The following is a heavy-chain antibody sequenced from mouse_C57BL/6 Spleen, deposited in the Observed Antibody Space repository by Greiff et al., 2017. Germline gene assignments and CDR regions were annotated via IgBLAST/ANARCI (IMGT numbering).Heavy chain of an antibody. CDR3: TGSNSFYYAMDY. CDR2: IDPENGDT. J-gene: IGHJ4*01. CDR1: GFNIKDDY. Sequence: EVKLMESGAELVRPGASVKLSCTASGFNIKDDYMHWVKQRPEQGLEWIGWIDPENGDTEYASKFQGKATITADTSSNTAYLQLSSLTSEDTAVYYCTGSNSFYYAMDYWGQGTSVTVSS. D-gene: IGHD2-5*01. V-gene: IGHV14-4*01.